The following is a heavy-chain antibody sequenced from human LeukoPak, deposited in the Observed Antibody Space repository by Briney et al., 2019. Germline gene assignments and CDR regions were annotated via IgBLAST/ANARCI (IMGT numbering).Heavy chain of an antibody. CDR3: ARPAGYFGSDAFDI. Sequence: SETLSLTCAVSGYSISSGHYWGWIRQPPGEGLEWIGSIYHSGSTYYNPSLKSRVTISVDTSKNQFSLKLSSVTAADTAVYYCARPAGYFGSDAFDIWGQGTMVTVSS. CDR1: GYSISSGHY. V-gene: IGHV4-38-2*01. CDR2: IYHSGST. J-gene: IGHJ3*02. D-gene: IGHD3-10*01.